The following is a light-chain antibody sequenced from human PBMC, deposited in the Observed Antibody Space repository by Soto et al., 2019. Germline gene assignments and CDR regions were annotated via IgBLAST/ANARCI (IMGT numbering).Light chain of an antibody. CDR1: STDVGSHKL. Sequence: QSVLTQPASVSGSPGQSITISCTGASTDVGSHKLVSWYQQYPGNAPKLIIFEAYKRPSGVSNRFSGSKSGSTASLTISGLQAEDEADYYCCSNAVGSTYVFGTGTKVTVL. CDR2: EAY. J-gene: IGLJ1*01. CDR3: CSNAVGSTYV. V-gene: IGLV2-23*01.